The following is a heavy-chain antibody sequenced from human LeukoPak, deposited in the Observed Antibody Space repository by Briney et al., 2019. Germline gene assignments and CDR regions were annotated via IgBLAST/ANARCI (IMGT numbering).Heavy chain of an antibody. J-gene: IGHJ4*02. D-gene: IGHD5-12*01. CDR3: AGKRSYSGYDY. CDR2: ISGSGAYT. V-gene: IGHV3-23*01. CDR1: GFTFSSYD. Sequence: GGSLRLSCAASGFTFSSYDMSWVRQAPGKGLEWVSGISGSGAYTYYADSVRGRFTISRDNSKNTLDLQMNSLRAEDTALYYCAGKRSYSGYDYWGQGTLVTVSS.